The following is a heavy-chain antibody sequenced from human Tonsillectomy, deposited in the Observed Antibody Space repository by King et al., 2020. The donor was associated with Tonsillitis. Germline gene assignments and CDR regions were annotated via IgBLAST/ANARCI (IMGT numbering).Heavy chain of an antibody. J-gene: IGHJ4*02. V-gene: IGHV3-30-3*01. CDR2: ISYDGGNK. Sequence: VQLVESGGGVVQPGRSLRLSCAASGFTFSTYAMHWVRQAPGKGLEWVAVISYDGGNKYYADSVKGRFTISRDNSKNTLYLQMNSLRAEDTAVYYFAGEGATTYFDYWGQGTLVTVSS. CDR1: GFTFSTYA. CDR3: AGEGATTYFDY. D-gene: IGHD1-26*01.